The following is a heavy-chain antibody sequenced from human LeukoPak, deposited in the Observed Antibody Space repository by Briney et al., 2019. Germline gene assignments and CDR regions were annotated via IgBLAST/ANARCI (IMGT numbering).Heavy chain of an antibody. Sequence: SDTLSLTCTVSGGSISSYYWRWIRQPPGQGLEWIGYIYYSGSTNYNPSLKSRVTISVDRSNNQFSLKLSSVTAADTAVYYCAREGGGLLWFGELSSSAFDIWGQGTMVTVSS. J-gene: IGHJ3*02. D-gene: IGHD3-10*01. V-gene: IGHV4-59*01. CDR1: GGSISSYY. CDR2: IYYSGST. CDR3: AREGGGLLWFGELSSSAFDI.